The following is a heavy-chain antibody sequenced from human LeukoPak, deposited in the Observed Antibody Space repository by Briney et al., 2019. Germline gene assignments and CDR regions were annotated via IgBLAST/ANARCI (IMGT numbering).Heavy chain of an antibody. D-gene: IGHD3-22*01. J-gene: IGHJ4*02. V-gene: IGHV4-39*01. CDR2: IYYSGTT. CDR1: GGSISSSSDY. CDR3: ARHYYDSSGCRRDYYFDY. Sequence: SETLSLTCTVSGGSISSSSDYWGWIRQPPGKGLEYIGSIYYSGTTYYNPSLKSRVSMSVDMSENQFSLKLSSVTAADTAVYYCARHYYDSSGCRRDYYFDYWGQGTLVTVSS.